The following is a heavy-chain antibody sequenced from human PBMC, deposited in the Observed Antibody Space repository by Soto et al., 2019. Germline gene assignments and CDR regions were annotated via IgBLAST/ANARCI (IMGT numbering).Heavy chain of an antibody. D-gene: IGHD3-22*01. CDR2: ISGSGGST. J-gene: IGHJ3*02. Sequence: PGGSLRLSCAASGFTFSSYTMSWVRQAPGKGLEWVSVISGSGGSTYYADSVKGRFTNSRDNSKNTLYLQMNSLRAEDTAVYYCAKDLDSSGLDAFDIWGQGTMVTVSS. CDR1: GFTFSSYT. CDR3: AKDLDSSGLDAFDI. V-gene: IGHV3-23*01.